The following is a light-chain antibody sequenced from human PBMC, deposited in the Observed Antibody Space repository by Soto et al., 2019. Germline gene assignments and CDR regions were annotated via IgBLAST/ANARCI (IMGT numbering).Light chain of an antibody. J-gene: IGKJ2*01. CDR3: QQYGSSPPYT. CDR1: QSVSSSY. CDR2: GAS. Sequence: EIVLTQSPGTLSLSPGERATLSCRASQSVSSSYLAWYQQKPGQAPRLLIYGASSRATGIPDRFSGSGSGTDFTFTISRLEPEDFAVYYCQQYGSSPPYTFGQGTKPEIK. V-gene: IGKV3-20*01.